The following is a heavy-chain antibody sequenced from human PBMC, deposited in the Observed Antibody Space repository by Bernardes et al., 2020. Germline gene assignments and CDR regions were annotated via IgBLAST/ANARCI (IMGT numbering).Heavy chain of an antibody. V-gene: IGHV4-59*01. CDR1: GGSISSYY. CDR2: IYYSGST. Sequence: SETLSLTCTVSGGSISSYYWSWIRQPPGKGLEWIGYIYYSGSTNYNPSLKSRVTISVDTSKNQFSLKLSSVTAADTAVYYCARALPRYCIAAAGSCGAFDIWGQGTMVTVSS. D-gene: IGHD6-13*01. CDR3: ARALPRYCIAAAGSCGAFDI. J-gene: IGHJ3*02.